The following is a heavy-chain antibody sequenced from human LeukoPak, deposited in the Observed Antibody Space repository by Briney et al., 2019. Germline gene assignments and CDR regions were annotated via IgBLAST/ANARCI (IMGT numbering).Heavy chain of an antibody. V-gene: IGHV3-48*03. Sequence: PGGSLRLSCAASGFSFSSYEMNWVRQAPGKGLEWVSHISSGGNTKYYVDSVRGRFTMSRDNAKSLLFLQMNSLRPEDTAVYYCARDTVNGPYVIGLDYWGQGALVTVSS. CDR2: ISSGGNTK. CDR1: GFSFSSYE. CDR3: ARDTVNGPYVIGLDY. J-gene: IGHJ4*02. D-gene: IGHD2-8*01.